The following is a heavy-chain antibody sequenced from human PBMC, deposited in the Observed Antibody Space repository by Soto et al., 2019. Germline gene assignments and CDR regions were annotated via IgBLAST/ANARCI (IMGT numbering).Heavy chain of an antibody. Sequence: GSLRLSCAASGFTFSSYWMHWVRQAPGKGLVWVSRINSDGSSTSYADSVKGRFTISRDNAKNTLYLQMNSLRAEDTAVYYCARALYYDFWSGYYHYYYYGMEVWGQGTTVTV. V-gene: IGHV3-74*01. CDR3: ARALYYDFWSGYYHYYYYGMEV. J-gene: IGHJ6*02. D-gene: IGHD3-3*01. CDR1: GFTFSSYW. CDR2: INSDGSST.